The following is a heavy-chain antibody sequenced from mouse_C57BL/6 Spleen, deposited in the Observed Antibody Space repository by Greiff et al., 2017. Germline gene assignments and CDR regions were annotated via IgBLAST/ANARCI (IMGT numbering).Heavy chain of an antibody. Sequence: EVNVVESGGGLVKPGGSLKLSCAASGFTFSDYGMHWVRQAPEKGLEWVAYISSGSSTIYYADTVKGRFTISRDNAKNTLFLQMTSLRSEDTAMYYCARLYYYGSSRYAMDYWGQGTSVTVSS. V-gene: IGHV5-17*01. CDR1: GFTFSDYG. CDR2: ISSGSSTI. D-gene: IGHD1-1*01. CDR3: ARLYYYGSSRYAMDY. J-gene: IGHJ4*01.